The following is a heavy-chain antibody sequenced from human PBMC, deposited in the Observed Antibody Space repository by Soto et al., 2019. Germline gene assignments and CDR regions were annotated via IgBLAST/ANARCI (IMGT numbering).Heavy chain of an antibody. CDR2: IYPGDSDT. CDR1: GYSFSSYW. J-gene: IGHJ4*02. Sequence: SLKISCRGSGYSFSSYWIAWVRQMPGKGLEWMGIIYPGDSDTIYSPSFQGQVTFSADKSTNTAYLQWSSLKASDTATYYCARHAGYCSTTSCSQNDYWGQGTLVTVSS. CDR3: ARHAGYCSTTSCSQNDY. D-gene: IGHD2-2*01. V-gene: IGHV5-51*01.